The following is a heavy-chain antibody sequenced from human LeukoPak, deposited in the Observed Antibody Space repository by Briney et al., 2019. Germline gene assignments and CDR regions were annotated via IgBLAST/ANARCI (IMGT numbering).Heavy chain of an antibody. D-gene: IGHD6-13*01. CDR1: GGSISSGSYY. CDR3: ASVAAAGTYFQH. J-gene: IGHJ1*01. Sequence: SETLSLTCTVSGGSISSGSYYWRWIRQPAGKGLEWIGRIYTSGSTNYNPSLESRVTILVDTSKNQFSLKLSSVTAADTAVYYCASVAAAGTYFQHWGQGTLVTVSS. V-gene: IGHV4-61*02. CDR2: IYTSGST.